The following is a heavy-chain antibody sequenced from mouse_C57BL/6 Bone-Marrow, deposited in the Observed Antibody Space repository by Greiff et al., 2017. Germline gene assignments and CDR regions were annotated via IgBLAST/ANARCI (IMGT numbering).Heavy chain of an antibody. CDR2: ISGGGGNT. Sequence: VQLKESGGGLVKPGGSLKLSCAASGFTFSSYTMSWVRQTPEKRLEWVATISGGGGNTYYPDSVKGRFTISRDNAKNTLYLQMSSLRSEDTALYYCARQRFTTVWDAMDYWGQGTSVTVSS. J-gene: IGHJ4*01. CDR3: ARQRFTTVWDAMDY. V-gene: IGHV5-9*01. D-gene: IGHD1-1*01. CDR1: GFTFSSYT.